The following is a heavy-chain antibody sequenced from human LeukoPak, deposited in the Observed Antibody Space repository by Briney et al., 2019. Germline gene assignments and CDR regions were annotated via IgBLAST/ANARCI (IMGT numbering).Heavy chain of an antibody. Sequence: GASVKVSCKASGYTFTSYYMHWVRQAPGQGLEWMGIINPSGGSTSYAQKFQGRVTMTRDTSTSTVYMELSSLRSEDTAVYYCARFGGGKLDVFWSGYYTGNWFDPWGQGTLVTVSS. D-gene: IGHD3-3*01. CDR2: INPSGGST. J-gene: IGHJ5*02. CDR1: GYTFTSYY. V-gene: IGHV1-46*01. CDR3: ARFGGGKLDVFWSGYYTGNWFDP.